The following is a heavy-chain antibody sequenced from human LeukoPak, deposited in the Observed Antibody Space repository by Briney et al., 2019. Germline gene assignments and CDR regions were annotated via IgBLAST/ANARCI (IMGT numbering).Heavy chain of an antibody. V-gene: IGHV3-21*01. CDR2: ISSSSSYI. CDR1: GFTFSSYA. CDR3: ARDWSGGSSGYINY. J-gene: IGHJ4*01. Sequence: GGSLRLSCAASGFTFSSYAMSWVRQAPGKGLEWVSSISSSSSYIYYADSVKGRFTISRDNSKNTLDLHMDSLRADDTAVYYCARDWSGGSSGYINYWGHGTLVTVSS. D-gene: IGHD3-22*01.